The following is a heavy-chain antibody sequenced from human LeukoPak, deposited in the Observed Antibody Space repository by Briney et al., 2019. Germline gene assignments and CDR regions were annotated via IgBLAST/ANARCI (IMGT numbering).Heavy chain of an antibody. Sequence: PGGSLRLSCAASGFTFSSYSMNWVRQAPGKGLEWVSSISSSSSYIYYADSVKGRFTISRDNAKNSLYLQMNSLRAEDTAVYYCARVSIAAAPYYMDVWGKGTTVIVSS. CDR3: ARVSIAAAPYYMDV. V-gene: IGHV3-21*01. J-gene: IGHJ6*03. D-gene: IGHD6-13*01. CDR2: ISSSSSYI. CDR1: GFTFSSYS.